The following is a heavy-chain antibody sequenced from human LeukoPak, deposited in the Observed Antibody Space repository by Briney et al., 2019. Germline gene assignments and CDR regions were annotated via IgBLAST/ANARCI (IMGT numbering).Heavy chain of an antibody. J-gene: IGHJ4*02. Sequence: GTNYADSVKGRVTTSRDNSKNTLYLQMHSLRTEDTAVYYCARAHGSTRSYRFLFDYWGQGTLVTVSS. CDR2: GT. V-gene: IGHV3-66*03. D-gene: IGHD2-2*01. CDR3: ARAHGSTRSYRFLFDY.